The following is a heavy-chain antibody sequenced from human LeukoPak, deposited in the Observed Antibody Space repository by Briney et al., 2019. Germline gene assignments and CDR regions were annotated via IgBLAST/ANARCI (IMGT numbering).Heavy chain of an antibody. CDR3: ARYDGDYFDH. Sequence: PSETLSLTCTVSGGSISSYYWSWIRQPPGKGLEWIGYIYYSGSTNYNPSLKSRVTISVDTSKNQFSLKLSSVPAADTAVYYCARYDGDYFDHWGQGTLVTVSS. CDR1: GGSISSYY. J-gene: IGHJ4*02. V-gene: IGHV4-59*01. CDR2: IYYSGST. D-gene: IGHD3-10*01.